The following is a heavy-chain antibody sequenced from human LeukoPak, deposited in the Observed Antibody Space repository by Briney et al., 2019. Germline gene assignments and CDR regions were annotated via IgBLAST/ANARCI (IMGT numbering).Heavy chain of an antibody. CDR2: IRYDGSNK. Sequence: GGSLRLSCAASGFTFSSYGMHWVRQAPGKGLEWVAFIRYDGSNKYYADSVKGRFTISRDNSKNTLYLQMNSLRAEDTAVYYCARDPSASAWGHYFDYWGQGTLVTVSS. V-gene: IGHV3-30*02. CDR1: GFTFSSYG. CDR3: ARDPSASAWGHYFDY. D-gene: IGHD1-26*01. J-gene: IGHJ4*02.